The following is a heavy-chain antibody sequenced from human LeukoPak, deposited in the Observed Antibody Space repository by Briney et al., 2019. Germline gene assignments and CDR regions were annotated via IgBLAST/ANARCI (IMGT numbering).Heavy chain of an antibody. CDR1: GGSISSYY. Sequence: SETLSLTCTVSGGSISSYYWSWIRQPPGKGLEWIGYIYNSGTTNYNPSLKSRVTISLDTSKNQFSLKLSSVTAADTAVYYCARVTGGGYVEYWGQGTLVTVSS. J-gene: IGHJ4*02. CDR2: IYNSGTT. CDR3: ARVTGGGYVEY. D-gene: IGHD2-15*01. V-gene: IGHV4-59*01.